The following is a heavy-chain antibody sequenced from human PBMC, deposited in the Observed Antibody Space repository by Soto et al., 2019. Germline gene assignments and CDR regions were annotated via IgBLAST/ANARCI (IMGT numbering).Heavy chain of an antibody. V-gene: IGHV4-59*08. CDR2: IYYSGST. J-gene: IGHJ4*02. CDR1: GGSISSYY. Sequence: QVQLQESGPGLVKPSETLSLTCTVSGGSISSYYWSWIRQPPGKGLEWIGYIYYSGSTNYNPSLNSRVSIPXATSKNQFSLKLSSVTAADTAVYYCARRYGTTFDYWGQGTLVTVSS. D-gene: IGHD1-1*01. CDR3: ARRYGTTFDY.